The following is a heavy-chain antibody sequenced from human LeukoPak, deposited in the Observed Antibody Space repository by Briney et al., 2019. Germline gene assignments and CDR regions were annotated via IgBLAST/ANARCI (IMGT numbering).Heavy chain of an antibody. CDR1: GGSISSSSYY. J-gene: IGHJ6*02. Sequence: SETLSLTCTVSGGSISSSSYYWGWIRQRPGKGREGIVRIYYSGSTYYNPSLKSRVTISVDTSKNQFSLKLSSVTAADTAVYYCATSFLGDYNHYYYGMDVWGQGTTVTVSS. V-gene: IGHV4-39*07. CDR3: ATSFLGDYNHYYYGMDV. CDR2: IYYSGST. D-gene: IGHD4-17*01.